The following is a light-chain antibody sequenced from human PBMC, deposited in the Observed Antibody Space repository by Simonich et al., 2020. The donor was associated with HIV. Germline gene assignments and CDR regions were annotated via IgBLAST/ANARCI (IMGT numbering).Light chain of an antibody. CDR1: QSVSSSY. CDR3: QQRSNWPLT. Sequence: EIVMMQSPGTLSLSPGERATLSCRASQSVSSSYLAWYQQKPGLAPRLLIYDASSRATGIPDRFSGSGSGTDFTLTISSLEPEDFAVYYCQQRSNWPLTFGGGTKVEIK. V-gene: IGKV3D-20*02. J-gene: IGKJ4*01. CDR2: DAS.